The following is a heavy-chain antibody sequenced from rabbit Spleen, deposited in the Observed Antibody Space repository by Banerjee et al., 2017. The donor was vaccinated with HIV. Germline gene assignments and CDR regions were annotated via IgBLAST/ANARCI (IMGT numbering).Heavy chain of an antibody. Sequence: QSLEESGGDLVKPGASLTLTCTASGVSFSGSSYICWVRQAPGKGLEWIACIETGSSDFTYFATWAKGRFTISKTSSTTVTLQMTSLTAADTATYFFARDTSSSFSSYGMDLWGQGTLVTVS. D-gene: IGHD1-1*01. CDR2: IETGSSDFT. J-gene: IGHJ3*01. CDR3: ARDTSSSFSSYGMDL. CDR1: GVSFSGSSY. V-gene: IGHV1S40*01.